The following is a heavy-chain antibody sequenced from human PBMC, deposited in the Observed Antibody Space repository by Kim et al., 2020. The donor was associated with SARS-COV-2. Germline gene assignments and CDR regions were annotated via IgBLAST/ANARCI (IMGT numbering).Heavy chain of an antibody. Sequence: SVKGRLTISRDNAKNSLYLRMNSLRAEDTAVYYCARDPTHYYDSSGYLDYWGQGTLVTVSS. CDR3: ARDPTHYYDSSGYLDY. V-gene: IGHV3-21*01. J-gene: IGHJ4*02. D-gene: IGHD3-22*01.